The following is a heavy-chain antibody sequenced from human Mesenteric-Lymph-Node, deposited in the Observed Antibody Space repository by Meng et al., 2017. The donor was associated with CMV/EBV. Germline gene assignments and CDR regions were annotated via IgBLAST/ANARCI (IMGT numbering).Heavy chain of an antibody. CDR3: ARHNGRGIAARPFDY. D-gene: IGHD6-6*01. J-gene: IGHJ4*02. Sequence: KVSCKGSGYFFGSYWIGWERQRPGRGLEWMGIIYPGDSDTRYRPSFQGQVTISADKSSSTAFWQWTSLKASDTAMYYCARHNGRGIAARPFDYWGQGTLVTVSS. V-gene: IGHV5-51*01. CDR2: IYPGDSDT. CDR1: GYFFGSYW.